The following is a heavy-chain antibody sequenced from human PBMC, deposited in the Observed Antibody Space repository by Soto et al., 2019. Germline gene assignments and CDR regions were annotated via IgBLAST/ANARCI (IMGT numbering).Heavy chain of an antibody. J-gene: IGHJ4*02. CDR3: ANSPSSGWSLEC. V-gene: IGHV3-64*01. Sequence: EVQLVESGGGLVQPGGSLRLSCVASGFTFSSSVMHWVRQAPGKGLEYVSAITGNGGSTYYANSVKGRFTISRDNSENTLYLQMGSLRAEDMAVYYCANSPSSGWSLECWGQGTLVTVSS. CDR1: GFTFSSSV. CDR2: ITGNGGST. D-gene: IGHD6-19*01.